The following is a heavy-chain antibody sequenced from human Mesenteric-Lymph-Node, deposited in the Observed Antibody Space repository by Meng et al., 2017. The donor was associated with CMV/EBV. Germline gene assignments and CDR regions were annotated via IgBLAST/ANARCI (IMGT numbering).Heavy chain of an antibody. J-gene: IGHJ4*02. D-gene: IGHD3-16*01. CDR3: ARARWGDGWPFDY. V-gene: IGHV4-59*01. CDR1: GASISNNY. Sequence: SETLSLTCAVSGASISNNYWSWIRQSPGKGLEWIGYIYSSGTTNYNPSFKSRVAMSVDTSKNQFTLNLRSVTAADTAVYYCARARWGDGWPFDYWGQGTLVTVSS. CDR2: IYSSGTT.